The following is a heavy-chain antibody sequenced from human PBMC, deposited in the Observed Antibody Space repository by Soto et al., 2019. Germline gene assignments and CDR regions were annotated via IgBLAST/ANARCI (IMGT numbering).Heavy chain of an antibody. J-gene: IGHJ5*01. Sequence: SGTPSLACAVSGDCVWSSGDYWEWIRQSPRKGLEWVGSVYYSGTTYYNPSLKSRVSISIDTSKNQFSLKLSSVTVADTAVYYCARVNFSSGKGVLDSWGQGTLVTVSS. CDR2: VYYSGTT. CDR1: GDCVWSSGDY. D-gene: IGHD3-3*01. CDR3: ARVNFSSGKGVLDS. V-gene: IGHV4-39*02.